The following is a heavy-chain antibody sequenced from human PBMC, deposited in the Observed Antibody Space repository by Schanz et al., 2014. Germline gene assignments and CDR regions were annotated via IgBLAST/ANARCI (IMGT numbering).Heavy chain of an antibody. V-gene: IGHV3-33*01. D-gene: IGHD3-10*01. Sequence: QVPLVESGGGVVQPGRSLRLSCAASGFIFSSYGLHWVRQAPGKGLEWVAFIWYDGSNKYYADSVKGRFTISRDNSKNTLYLQMNSLRAEDTSVYFCARANYRRKINFDYWGRGTLVTVSS. CDR1: GFIFSSYG. CDR3: ARANYRRKINFDY. CDR2: IWYDGSNK. J-gene: IGHJ4*02.